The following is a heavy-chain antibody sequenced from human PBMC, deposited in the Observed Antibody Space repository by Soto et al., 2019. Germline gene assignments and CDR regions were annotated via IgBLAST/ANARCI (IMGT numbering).Heavy chain of an antibody. V-gene: IGHV1-69*12. CDR1: GGTFSSYA. CDR3: ARDQGLRIAAPEYYGMDV. CDR2: IIPIFGTA. J-gene: IGHJ6*02. D-gene: IGHD6-6*01. Sequence: QVQLVQSGAEVKKPGSSVKVSCKASGGTFSSYAISWVRQAPGQGLEWMGGIIPIFGTANYAQKFQGRVTITAEESTSTAYMELSSLRSEDTAVYYCARDQGLRIAAPEYYGMDVWGQGTKVTVSS.